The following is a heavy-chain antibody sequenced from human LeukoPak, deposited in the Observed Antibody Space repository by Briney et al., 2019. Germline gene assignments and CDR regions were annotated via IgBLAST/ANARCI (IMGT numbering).Heavy chain of an antibody. CDR3: ARDRGMSYYYYYMDV. CDR2: INHSGST. V-gene: IGHV4-34*01. Sequence: SETLSLTCAVYSGSFSGYYWSWIRQPPGKGLEWIGEINHSGSTNYNPSLKSRVTISVDTSKNQFSLNLSSVTAADTAVYYCARDRGMSYYYYYMDVWGKGTTVTVSS. CDR1: SGSFSGYY. J-gene: IGHJ6*03.